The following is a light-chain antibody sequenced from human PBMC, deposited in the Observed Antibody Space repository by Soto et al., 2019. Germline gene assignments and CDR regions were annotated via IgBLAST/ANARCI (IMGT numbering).Light chain of an antibody. CDR1: RSVSSDY. CDR2: AAS. CDR3: QQYGTSLFT. Sequence: EIVLTQSPATLSLYPGERATLSCGASRSVSSDYLAWYQQKPGLAPRLLVYAASTRATGIPDRFSGSGSGTDFTLTISRLEPEDSAVYSCQQYGTSLFTFGGGTGVEIK. J-gene: IGKJ4*01. V-gene: IGKV3D-20*01.